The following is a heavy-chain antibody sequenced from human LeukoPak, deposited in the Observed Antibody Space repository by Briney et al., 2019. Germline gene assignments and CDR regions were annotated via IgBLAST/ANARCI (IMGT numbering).Heavy chain of an antibody. Sequence: SVKVSCKASGGTFSSYAISWVRQAPGQGLEWMGGIIPIFGTANYAQKFQGRVTITADESTSTAYMELSSLRSEDTAVYYCAREEGYCSGGSCYSAYYYGMDAWGKGTTVTVSS. J-gene: IGHJ6*04. CDR2: IIPIFGTA. V-gene: IGHV1-69*13. CDR3: AREEGYCSGGSCYSAYYYGMDA. CDR1: GGTFSSYA. D-gene: IGHD2-15*01.